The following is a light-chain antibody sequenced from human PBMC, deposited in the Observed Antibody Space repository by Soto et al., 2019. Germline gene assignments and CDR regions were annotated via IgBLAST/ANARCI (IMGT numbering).Light chain of an antibody. V-gene: IGKV3-15*01. CDR3: QQYNNCPPWT. Sequence: EIVMTQSPATLSVSPGERATLSCRASQSVSSNLAWYQQRPGQAPRLLIYDASTRASGIPARFSGSGSGTEFTFNISSLQSEDFAVYYCQQYNNCPPWTFGQGTKVEI. CDR1: QSVSSN. CDR2: DAS. J-gene: IGKJ1*01.